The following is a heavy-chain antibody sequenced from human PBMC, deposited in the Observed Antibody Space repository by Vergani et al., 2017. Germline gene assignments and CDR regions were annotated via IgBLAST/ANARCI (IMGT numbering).Heavy chain of an antibody. CDR1: GFSVSNSG. Sequence: QVQLVESGGGVVKPGGSLRLSCVASGFSVSNSGMHWVRQTPGKGLEWVAFIQYDGSDIFYADFVEGRFTISRENSKNSLYLQMRSLRFDDTAVYYCANEGSANRIRGLLAHWGQGALVTVSS. CDR3: ANEGSANRIRGLLAH. V-gene: IGHV3-30*02. J-gene: IGHJ4*02. CDR2: IQYDGSDI. D-gene: IGHD2-21*01.